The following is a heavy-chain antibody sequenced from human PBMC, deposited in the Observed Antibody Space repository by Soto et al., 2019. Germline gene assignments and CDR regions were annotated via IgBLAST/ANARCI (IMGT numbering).Heavy chain of an antibody. D-gene: IGHD1-26*01. CDR3: TRVISGSSGLFDS. CDR2: ISPDGSTT. V-gene: IGHV3-74*01. J-gene: IGHJ4*02. CDR1: GFTISNYW. Sequence: GGSLRLSCVASGFTISNYWMHWGRQAQGKGLIWVSRISPDGSTTNYADSVKGRFTISRDNAKNTLYLQMDSLRAEDTALYYCTRVISGSSGLFDSWGQGTLVTVSS.